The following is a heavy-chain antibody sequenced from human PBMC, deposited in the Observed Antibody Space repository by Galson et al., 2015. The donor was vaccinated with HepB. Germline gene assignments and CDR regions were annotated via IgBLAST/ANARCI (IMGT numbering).Heavy chain of an antibody. Sequence: SLRLSCAASGFTVSSNYMSWVRQAPGKGLEWVSVIYSGGSTYYADSVKGRFTISRDNSKNTLYLQMNSIRAEDTAVYYCARDSYYYGMDVWGQGTTVTVAS. CDR1: GFTVSSNY. J-gene: IGHJ6*02. V-gene: IGHV3-53*01. CDR2: IYSGGST. CDR3: ARDSYYYGMDV.